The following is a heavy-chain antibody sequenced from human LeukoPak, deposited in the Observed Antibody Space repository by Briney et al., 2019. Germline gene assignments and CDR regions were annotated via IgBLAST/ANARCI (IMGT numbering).Heavy chain of an antibody. CDR3: AREGNYYYYMDV. CDR2: IYSDGNT. Sequence: PGGSLRLSCAASGFIVSSNYMSWVRRAPGKGLEWASVIYSDGNTYYADSVKGRFTISRDNSKNTLYLQMNSLRAEDTAVYYCAREGNYYYYMDVWGKGTTVTVSS. V-gene: IGHV3-53*01. J-gene: IGHJ6*03. CDR1: GFIVSSNY.